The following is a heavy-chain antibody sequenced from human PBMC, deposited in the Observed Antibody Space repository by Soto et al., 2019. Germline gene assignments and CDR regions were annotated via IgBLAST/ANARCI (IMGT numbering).Heavy chain of an antibody. D-gene: IGHD4-17*01. V-gene: IGHV4-61*08. Sequence: PSETLSLTCAVSGGSISSGGYSWSWIRQPPGKGLEWIGYIYYSGSTNYNPSLKSRVTISVDTSKNQFSLKLSSVTAADTAVYYCARRYGGALDFRGQGTLVTVSS. CDR1: GGSISSGGYS. J-gene: IGHJ4*02. CDR3: ARRYGGALDF. CDR2: IYYSGST.